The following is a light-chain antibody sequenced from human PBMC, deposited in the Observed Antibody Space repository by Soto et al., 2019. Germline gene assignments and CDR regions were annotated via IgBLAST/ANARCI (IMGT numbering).Light chain of an antibody. Sequence: DIQMTQFPSSLSASVGDRVTITCRASQSIDHHLNWYQHKPGQAPRLLMDAASRMQSGVPSRISGSGTGTEFTLTINSLQPEDFATYYCQQSYSNTWTFGQGTRVEVK. CDR1: QSIDHH. J-gene: IGKJ1*01. CDR2: AAS. V-gene: IGKV1-39*01. CDR3: QQSYSNTWT.